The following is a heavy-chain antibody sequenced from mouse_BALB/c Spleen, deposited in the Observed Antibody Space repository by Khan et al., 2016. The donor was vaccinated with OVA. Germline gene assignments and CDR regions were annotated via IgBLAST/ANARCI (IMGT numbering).Heavy chain of an antibody. CDR3: TRGEGYYVNPYAMDY. D-gene: IGHD2-1*01. CDR1: GFTFSSYT. V-gene: IGHV5-6-4*01. Sequence: EVELVESGGGLVKPGGSLKLSCAASGFTFSSYTMSWVRQTPEKRLEWVATISSGGRYTYYADSVKGRFTISRDNAKNTQYLQMSSLKSEETAMYYCTRGEGYYVNPYAMDYWGQGTSVTVSS. CDR2: ISSGGRYT. J-gene: IGHJ4*01.